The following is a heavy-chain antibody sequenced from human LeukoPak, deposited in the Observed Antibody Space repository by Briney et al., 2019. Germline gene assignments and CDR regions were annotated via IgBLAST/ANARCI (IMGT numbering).Heavy chain of an antibody. CDR1: GGSISSYY. D-gene: IGHD3-10*01. CDR3: ARDPPPRGYYGMDV. Sequence: SETLSLTCTVSGGSISSYYWSWIRQPPGKGLEWIGYIYYSGSTNYNPSLKSRVTISLDTSKNQFSLKLSSVTAADTAVYYCARDPPPRGYYGMDVWGQGTTVTVSS. J-gene: IGHJ6*02. CDR2: IYYSGST. V-gene: IGHV4-59*01.